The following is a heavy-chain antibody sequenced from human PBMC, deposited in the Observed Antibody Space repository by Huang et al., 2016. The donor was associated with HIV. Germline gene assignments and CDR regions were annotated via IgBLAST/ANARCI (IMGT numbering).Heavy chain of an antibody. CDR1: GFIFSDYT. Sequence: EIQLVESGGGLVKPGGSLRLSCTASGFIFSDYTMNWVRQAPGKGPEWVSSISCSLNIIYYAESVKGGFTISRDYTKNSLYLRMDSLRVEDTGVYYCARAGGNYLAHGMDVWGQGTTVTVSS. J-gene: IGHJ6*02. D-gene: IGHD1-1*01. CDR3: ARAGGNYLAHGMDV. V-gene: IGHV3-21*02. CDR2: ISCSLNII.